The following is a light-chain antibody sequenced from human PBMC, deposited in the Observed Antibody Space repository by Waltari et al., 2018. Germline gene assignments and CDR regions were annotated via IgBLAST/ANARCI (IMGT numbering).Light chain of an antibody. CDR2: DTS. Sequence: EIVLTQSPATLSLSPGERATLSCRASQSVNWYLAWYHQRPGQAPRLLIYDTSNRATGIPARFSGSGSETDFTLTISSLEPEDSAVYYCQQRRNWPLTFGGGTKVEIK. V-gene: IGKV3-11*01. J-gene: IGKJ4*01. CDR1: QSVNWY. CDR3: QQRRNWPLT.